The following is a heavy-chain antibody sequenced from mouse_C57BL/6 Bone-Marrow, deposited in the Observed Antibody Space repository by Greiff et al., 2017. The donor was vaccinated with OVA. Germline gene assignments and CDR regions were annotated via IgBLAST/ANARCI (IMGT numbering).Heavy chain of an antibody. V-gene: IGHV1-26*01. CDR1: GYTFTDYY. Sequence: EVQLQQSGPELVKPGASVKISCKASGYTFTDYYMNWVKQSHGKSLEWIGDINPNNGGTSYNQKFKGKATLTVDKSSSTAYMELRSLTSEDSAVYYCARDEKKLYYYAMDYWGQGTSVTVSS. CDR2: INPNNGGT. J-gene: IGHJ4*01. CDR3: ARDEKKLYYYAMDY.